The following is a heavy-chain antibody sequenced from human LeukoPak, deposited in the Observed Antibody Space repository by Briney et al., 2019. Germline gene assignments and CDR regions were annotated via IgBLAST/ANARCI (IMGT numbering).Heavy chain of an antibody. D-gene: IGHD3-22*01. Sequence: ASVKVSSKASGYTFTSYGISWVRQAPGQGLEWMGWINPNSGGTNYAQKLQGRVTMTTDTSTSTVYMELRSLRSDDTAVYYCARGSPPRRNYDSRGYYSYYFDYWGQGTLVTVSS. CDR1: GYTFTSYG. CDR3: ARGSPPRRNYDSRGYYSYYFDY. CDR2: INPNSGGT. V-gene: IGHV1-18*01. J-gene: IGHJ4*02.